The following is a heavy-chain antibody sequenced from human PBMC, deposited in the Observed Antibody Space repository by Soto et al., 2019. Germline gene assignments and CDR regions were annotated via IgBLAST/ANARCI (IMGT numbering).Heavy chain of an antibody. CDR3: AAYGPWYSSGWPTWDTNWFDP. J-gene: IGHJ5*02. V-gene: IGHV1-58*02. CDR1: GFTFTSSA. Sequence: SVKVSCKASGFTFTSSAMQWVRQARGQRLEWIGWIVVGSGNTNYAQKFQERVTITRDMSTSTAYMELSSLRSEDTAVYYCAAYGPWYSSGWPTWDTNWFDPWGQGTLVTVSS. CDR2: IVVGSGNT. D-gene: IGHD6-19*01.